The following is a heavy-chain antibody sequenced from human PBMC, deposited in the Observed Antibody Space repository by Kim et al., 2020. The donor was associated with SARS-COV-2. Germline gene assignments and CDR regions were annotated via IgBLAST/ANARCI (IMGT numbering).Heavy chain of an antibody. D-gene: IGHD3-10*01. Sequence: GGSLRLSCAASGFTFSSYAMHWVRQAPGKGLEWVAVIWYDGSNKYYADSVKGRFTISRDNSKNTLYLQMNSLRAEDTAVYYCAKGPMVRGVIIFDYWGQGTLVTVSS. V-gene: IGHV3-33*06. CDR1: GFTFSSYA. CDR2: IWYDGSNK. J-gene: IGHJ4*02. CDR3: AKGPMVRGVIIFDY.